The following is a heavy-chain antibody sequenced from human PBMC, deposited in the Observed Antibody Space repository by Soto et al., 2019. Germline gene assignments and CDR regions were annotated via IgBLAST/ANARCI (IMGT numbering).Heavy chain of an antibody. CDR1: GYTFTSYG. CDR2: ISAYNGNT. D-gene: IGHD6-25*01. Sequence: QVQLVQFGAEVKKPGASVKVSCKASGYTFTSYGISWVRQAPGQGLEWMGWISAYNGNTKYAHKLQGRGTMTTDTSTSTAYMELRSLRSDNTAVYYCARDAAAGLFDYWCQGTLVTVSS. V-gene: IGHV1-18*01. J-gene: IGHJ4*02. CDR3: ARDAAAGLFDY.